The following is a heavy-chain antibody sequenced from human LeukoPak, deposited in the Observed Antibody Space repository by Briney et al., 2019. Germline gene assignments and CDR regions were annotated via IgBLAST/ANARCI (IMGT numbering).Heavy chain of an antibody. Sequence: GGSLRLSCVASGFTFRSYSMNWIRQAPGKGLEWVSHITGKSDTRYYADSVKGRFTASRDNAKNSLFLQMNSLRTEDTAVYYCARDAVTANWGQGTLVTVSS. D-gene: IGHD1-14*01. CDR1: GFTFRSYS. CDR2: ITGKSDTR. J-gene: IGHJ4*02. V-gene: IGHV3-48*04. CDR3: ARDAVTAN.